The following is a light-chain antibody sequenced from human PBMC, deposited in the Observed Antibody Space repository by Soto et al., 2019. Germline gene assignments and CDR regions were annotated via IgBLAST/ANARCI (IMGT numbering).Light chain of an antibody. CDR2: WAS. J-gene: IGKJ1*01. Sequence: DIVMTQSPDSLAVSLGERATINCKSSQSILYSSKNKNYLAWYQQKPGQPPKLIIHWASTRESGVPDRFSGSGSGTEFTLTISSLQAEDVAVYYCQQYYSTPWTFGQGTKVEIK. CDR3: QQYYSTPWT. CDR1: QSILYSSKNKNY. V-gene: IGKV4-1*01.